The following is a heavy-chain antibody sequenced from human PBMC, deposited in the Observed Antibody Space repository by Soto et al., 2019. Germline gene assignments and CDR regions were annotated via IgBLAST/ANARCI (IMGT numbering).Heavy chain of an antibody. Sequence: PGGSLRLSCAASGFTFSYYAMSWVRQAPGKGLEWVSAIDGSSATTNYADSVKGRFTISRDNSKNTLFLHMSGLRAEDTAVYYCARDRRPSIYSGLAVWGQGTTVTVSS. CDR3: ARDRRPSIYSGLAV. CDR2: IDGSSATT. V-gene: IGHV3-23*01. CDR1: GFTFSYYA. D-gene: IGHD2-2*01. J-gene: IGHJ6*02.